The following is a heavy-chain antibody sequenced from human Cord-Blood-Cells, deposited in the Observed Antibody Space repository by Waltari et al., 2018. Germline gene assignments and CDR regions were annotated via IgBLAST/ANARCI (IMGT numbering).Heavy chain of an antibody. CDR2: INHSGTT. D-gene: IGHD6-6*01. Sequence: QVQLQQWGAGLLKPSETLSLTCAVHGGSFSGYYWSWIRQPPGKGLEWIGEINHSGTTNYNPSLKRRVTISVDTSKNQFSLKLSSVTAADTAVYYCARKYSSSSSWCDPWGQGTLVTVSS. CDR3: ARKYSSSSSWCDP. V-gene: IGHV4-34*01. J-gene: IGHJ5*02. CDR1: GGSFSGYY.